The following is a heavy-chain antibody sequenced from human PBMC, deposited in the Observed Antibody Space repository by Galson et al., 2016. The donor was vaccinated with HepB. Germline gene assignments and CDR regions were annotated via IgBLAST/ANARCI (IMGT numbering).Heavy chain of an antibody. CDR2: ISSGGRDT. D-gene: IGHD6-25*01. J-gene: IGHJ4*02. V-gene: IGHV3-11*06. CDR1: GFTFSDFY. CDR3: ARDRTSRAALDY. Sequence: SLRLSCAASGFTFSDFYMAWIRQAPGKGLEYVSHISSGGRDTNYADSVKGRFTISRDNAKKSLYLQMNSLRAEDTAVYYCARDRTSRAALDYWGQGTLSPSPQ.